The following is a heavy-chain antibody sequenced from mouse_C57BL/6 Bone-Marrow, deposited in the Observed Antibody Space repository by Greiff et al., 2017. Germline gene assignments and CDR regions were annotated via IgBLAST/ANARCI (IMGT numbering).Heavy chain of an antibody. CDR1: GFTFTDYY. CDR3: AGYSPPNWDCLDY. V-gene: IGHV7-3*01. Sequence: EVQLVESGGGLVQPGGSLSLSCAASGFTFTDYYMSWVRQPPGKALEWLGFIRNKANGYTTEYSASVKGRFTISRDNSQSILYLQMNALRAEDSATYYCAGYSPPNWDCLDYWGQGTTLTVSS. J-gene: IGHJ2*01. D-gene: IGHD4-1*01. CDR2: IRNKANGYTT.